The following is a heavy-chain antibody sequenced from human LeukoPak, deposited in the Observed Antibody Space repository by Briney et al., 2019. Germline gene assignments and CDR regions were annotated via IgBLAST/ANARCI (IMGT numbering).Heavy chain of an antibody. V-gene: IGHV4-61*02. CDR2: IYTSGST. Sequence: PSETLSLTCTVSGGSISSGSYYWSWIRQPAGKGLEWIGRIYTSGSTNYNPSLKSRVTISVDTSKNQFSLKLSSVTAADTAVYYCAREGLDGYWGQGTLVTVSS. J-gene: IGHJ4*02. CDR3: AREGLDGY. D-gene: IGHD3-9*01. CDR1: GGSISSGSYY.